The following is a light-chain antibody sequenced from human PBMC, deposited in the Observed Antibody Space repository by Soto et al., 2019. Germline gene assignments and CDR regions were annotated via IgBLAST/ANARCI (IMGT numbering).Light chain of an antibody. CDR2: DVS. CDR1: SSDVGGYNY. Sequence: QSALTQAASVSGYPGQSITISCTGTSSDVGGYNYVSWYQQHPGKAPKLMIYDVSNRPSGVSNRFSGSKSGNTASLTISGLQAEDEADYYCSSYTSISTPVVFGGGTKLTVL. V-gene: IGLV2-14*01. CDR3: SSYTSISTPVV. J-gene: IGLJ2*01.